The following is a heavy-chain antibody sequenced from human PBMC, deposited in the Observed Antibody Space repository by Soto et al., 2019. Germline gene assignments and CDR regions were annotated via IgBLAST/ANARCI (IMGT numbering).Heavy chain of an antibody. J-gene: IGHJ6*02. V-gene: IGHV4-39*01. Sequence: PSETLSLTCTVSGASISSGSYYWSWIRQLPGKGLEWIGYIYYSGSTYYNPSLKSRVTISVDTSKNQFSLKLSSVTAADTAVYYCANEHKSITIFEVGGMDVGGQGTTV. CDR1: GASISSGSYY. CDR2: IYYSGST. D-gene: IGHD3-3*01. CDR3: ANEHKSITIFEVGGMDV.